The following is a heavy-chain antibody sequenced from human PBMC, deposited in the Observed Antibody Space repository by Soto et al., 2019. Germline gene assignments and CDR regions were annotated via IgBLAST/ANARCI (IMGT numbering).Heavy chain of an antibody. CDR2: FDSDNGET. CDR1: GYSFTTYG. J-gene: IGHJ4*02. Sequence: ASVKVSCKTSGYSFTTYGISWVRQAPGQGLEWMGCFDSDNGETIYAQKFQGRVTMTEDTSTGTAYMELSSLRSEDTAVYYCATTMVRGVIFLSYYFDYWGQGTLVTVSS. V-gene: IGHV1-18*01. CDR3: ATTMVRGVIFLSYYFDY. D-gene: IGHD3-10*01.